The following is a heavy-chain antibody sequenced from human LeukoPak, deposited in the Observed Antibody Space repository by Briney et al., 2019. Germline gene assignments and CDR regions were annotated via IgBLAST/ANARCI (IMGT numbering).Heavy chain of an antibody. CDR3: ATHVPGPYFDY. J-gene: IGHJ4*02. D-gene: IGHD2-2*01. CDR2: IYYSGST. Sequence: SETLSLTCTVSGGSISSSSYYWGWIRQPPGKGLEWIGSIYYSGSTYHNPSLKSRVTISVDTSKNQFSLKLRSVTAADTAVYYCATHVPGPYFDYWGQGTLVTVSS. CDR1: GGSISSSSYY. V-gene: IGHV4-39*01.